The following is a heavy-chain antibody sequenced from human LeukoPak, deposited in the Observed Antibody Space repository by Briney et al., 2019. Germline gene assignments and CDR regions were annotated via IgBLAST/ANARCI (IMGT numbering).Heavy chain of an antibody. CDR1: GFTFSDYY. J-gene: IGHJ4*02. CDR3: AKEYDYVWGSYRSPHYFDY. V-gene: IGHV3-11*04. D-gene: IGHD3-16*02. CDR2: ISSSGSTI. Sequence: PGGSLRLSCAASGFTFSDYYMSWIRQAPGKGLEWVSYISSSGSTIYYAHSVKGRFTISRDNAKNSLYLQMNSLRAEDTAVYYCAKEYDYVWGSYRSPHYFDYWGQGTLVTVSS.